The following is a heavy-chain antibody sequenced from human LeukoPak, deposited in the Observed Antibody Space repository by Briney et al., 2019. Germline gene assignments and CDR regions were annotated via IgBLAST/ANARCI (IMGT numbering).Heavy chain of an antibody. J-gene: IGHJ4*02. CDR3: ARGTYSSSWYADY. V-gene: IGHV3-21*01. CDR1: GFTFSSYS. Sequence: GGSLRLSRAASGFTFSSYSMNWVRQAPGKGLEGVSSISSSRRYIYYADSVKGRFTIPRDNAKNSLYLQMNSVRAEDTAVYYCARGTYSSSWYADYWGQGTLVTVSS. CDR2: ISSSRRYI. D-gene: IGHD6-13*01.